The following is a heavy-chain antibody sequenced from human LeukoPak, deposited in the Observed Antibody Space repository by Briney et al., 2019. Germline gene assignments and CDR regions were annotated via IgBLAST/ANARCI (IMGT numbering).Heavy chain of an antibody. J-gene: IGHJ4*02. D-gene: IGHD3-22*01. CDR3: ARVYYYDSSGYSYY. V-gene: IGHV3-48*01. CDR2: ISSGSGTI. Sequence: GGSLRLSCAASGFTFSKYAMNWVRQAPGKGLEWVSHISSGSGTIYYADSVKGRFTISRDNAQNSLYLQMNSLRAEDTAVYYCARVYYYDSSGYSYYWGQGTLVTVSS. CDR1: GFTFSKYA.